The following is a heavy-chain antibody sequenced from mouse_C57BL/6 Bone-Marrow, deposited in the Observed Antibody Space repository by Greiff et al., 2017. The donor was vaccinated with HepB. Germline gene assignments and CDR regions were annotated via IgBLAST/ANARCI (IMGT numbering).Heavy chain of an antibody. D-gene: IGHD4-1*01. CDR2: ISSGGSYT. V-gene: IGHV5-6*01. Sequence: DVQLQESGGDLVKPGGSLKLSCAASGFTFSSYGMSWVRQTPDKRLEWVATISSGGSYTYYPDSVKGRFTISRDNAKNTLYLQMSSLKSEDTAMYYCARNWPWFAYWGQGTLVTVSA. J-gene: IGHJ3*01. CDR1: GFTFSSYG. CDR3: ARNWPWFAY.